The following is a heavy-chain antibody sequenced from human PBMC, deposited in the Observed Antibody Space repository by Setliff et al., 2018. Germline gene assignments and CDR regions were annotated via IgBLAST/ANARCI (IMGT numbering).Heavy chain of an antibody. CDR2: IYYSGRT. D-gene: IGHD2-2*03. Sequence: PSETLSLTCTVSGGSISSSSYYWGWIRQPPGKGLEWIGYIYYSGRTYYNPSLKSRVTISVDTSKNQFSLKLSTVTAADTAVYYCARGLGIVVVPAAIGCWFDPWGQGTLVTVSS. V-gene: IGHV4-31*03. CDR3: ARGLGIVVVPAAIGCWFDP. J-gene: IGHJ5*02. CDR1: GGSISSSSYY.